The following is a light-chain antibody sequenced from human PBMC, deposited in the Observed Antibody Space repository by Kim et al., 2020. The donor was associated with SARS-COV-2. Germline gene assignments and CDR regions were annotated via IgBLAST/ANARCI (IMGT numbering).Light chain of an antibody. V-gene: IGKV1-5*01. CDR2: DAS. CDR1: QTISSW. J-gene: IGKJ1*01. CDR3: QQYNSFSRT. Sequence: AAVVDRVTITGRASQTISSWLAWYQQRPGKGPKLLIYDASSLESGVPSRFSVSGSGTEFTLTISSLQPDDFATYYCQQYNSFSRTFGQGTKVDIK.